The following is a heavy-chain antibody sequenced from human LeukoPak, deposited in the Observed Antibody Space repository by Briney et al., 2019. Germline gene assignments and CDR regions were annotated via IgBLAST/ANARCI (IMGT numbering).Heavy chain of an antibody. D-gene: IGHD6-6*01. V-gene: IGHV4-34*01. CDR1: GGSFSGYS. CDR2: INHSGST. Sequence: SETLSLTCAVYGGSFSGYSWSWIRQPPGKGLEWIGEINHSGSTNYNPSLKSRVTISVDTSKNQFSLKLSSVTAADTAVYYCGRGGGGIAARPVEGYYYMDVWGKGTTVTVSS. CDR3: GRGGGGIAARPVEGYYYMDV. J-gene: IGHJ6*03.